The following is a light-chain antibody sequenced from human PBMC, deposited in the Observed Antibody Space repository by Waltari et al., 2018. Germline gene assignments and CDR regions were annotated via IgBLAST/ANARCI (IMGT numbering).Light chain of an antibody. CDR2: KAS. CDR1: QRINSW. Sequence: DIQMTQSPSTVSASVGARVTITCRASQRINSWLAWYQQKPGKAPKLLLYKASTLESGVPSRFSGSGSGTEFTLTISSLQPDDFATYYCHQYNSYSAFGQGTKVEVK. CDR3: HQYNSYSA. J-gene: IGKJ1*01. V-gene: IGKV1-5*03.